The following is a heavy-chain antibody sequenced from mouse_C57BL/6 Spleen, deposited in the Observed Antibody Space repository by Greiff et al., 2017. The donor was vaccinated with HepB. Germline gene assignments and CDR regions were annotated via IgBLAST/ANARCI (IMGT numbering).Heavy chain of an antibody. D-gene: IGHD2-14*01. CDR1: GYTFTNYW. Sequence: QVHVKQSGAELVRPGTSVKMSCKASGYTFTNYWIGWAKQRPGHGLEWIGDIYPGGGYTNYNEKFKGKATLTADKSSSTAYMQFSSLTSEDSAIYYCARMGYDEGGAMDYWGQGTSVTVSS. V-gene: IGHV1-63*01. CDR2: IYPGGGYT. J-gene: IGHJ4*01. CDR3: ARMGYDEGGAMDY.